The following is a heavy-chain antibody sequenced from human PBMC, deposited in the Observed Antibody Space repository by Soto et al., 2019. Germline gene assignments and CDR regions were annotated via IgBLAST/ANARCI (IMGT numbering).Heavy chain of an antibody. CDR1: GFTFSSYG. Sequence: QVQLVESGGGVVQPGRSLRLSCAASGFTFSSYGMHWVRQAPGKGLEWVAVIWYDGSNKYYADSVKGRFTISRDNSKNTLYLQMNSLRAEDTAVYYCARDGGGPTANYGMDFWGQGTTVTVSS. D-gene: IGHD3-16*01. J-gene: IGHJ6*02. V-gene: IGHV3-33*01. CDR2: IWYDGSNK. CDR3: ARDGGGPTANYGMDF.